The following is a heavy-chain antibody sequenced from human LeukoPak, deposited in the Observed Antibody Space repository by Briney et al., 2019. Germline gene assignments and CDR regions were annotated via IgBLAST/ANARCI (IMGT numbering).Heavy chain of an antibody. J-gene: IGHJ5*02. Sequence: ASVKASCKASGYTFTSYGISWVRQAPGQGLEWMGWISAYNGNTNYAQKLQGRVTMTTDTSTGTAYMELRSLRSDDTAVYYCARSLGEYHRGWFDPWGQGTLVTVSS. CDR3: ARSLGEYHRGWFDP. CDR2: ISAYNGNT. D-gene: IGHD3-10*01. V-gene: IGHV1-18*04. CDR1: GYTFTSYG.